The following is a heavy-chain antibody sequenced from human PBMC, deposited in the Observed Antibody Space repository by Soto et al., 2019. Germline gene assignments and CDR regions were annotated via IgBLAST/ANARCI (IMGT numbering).Heavy chain of an antibody. CDR1: GGSISSSSYY. J-gene: IGHJ4*02. V-gene: IGHV4-39*01. CDR2: IYYSGST. Sequence: SETLSLTCTVFGGSISSSSYYWGWIRQPPGKGLEWIGSIYYSGSTYYNPSLKSRVTISVDTSKNQFSLKLSSVTAADTAVYYCARLSTVTNNFDYWGQGTLVTVSS. CDR3: ARLSTVTNNFDY. D-gene: IGHD4-17*01.